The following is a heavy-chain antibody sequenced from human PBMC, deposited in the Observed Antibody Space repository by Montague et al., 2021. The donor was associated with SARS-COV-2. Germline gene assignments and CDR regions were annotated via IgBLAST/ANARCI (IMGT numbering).Heavy chain of an antibody. CDR1: GFSIGSGDY. J-gene: IGHJ3*01. Sequence: SETLSLTCTVSGFSIGSGDYWGWIRQHPGKGLEWIGSISHSGTTYYNPXXQSRLTMSIDTSTNQFSLRMTSVTAADTAVFFCVREKAGGLRNVCDFWGQGTTVTVSS. V-gene: IGHV4-38-2*02. CDR3: VREKAGGLRNVCDF. CDR2: ISHSGTT.